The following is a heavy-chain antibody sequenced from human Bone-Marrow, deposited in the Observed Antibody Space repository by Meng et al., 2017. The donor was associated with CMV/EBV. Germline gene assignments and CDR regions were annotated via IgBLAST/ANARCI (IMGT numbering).Heavy chain of an antibody. Sequence: AVSDASFSGYYWTGIRQAPGRGLEWIGEITHSGGTDYNPSLKSRLTMSLDTSKNQFSLKLTSVTAADTAVYFCAREGPTYNYVFASSWGQGTLVTVSS. CDR3: AREGPTYNYVFASS. CDR1: DASFSGYY. V-gene: IGHV4-34*01. D-gene: IGHD5-24*01. J-gene: IGHJ5*02. CDR2: ITHSGGT.